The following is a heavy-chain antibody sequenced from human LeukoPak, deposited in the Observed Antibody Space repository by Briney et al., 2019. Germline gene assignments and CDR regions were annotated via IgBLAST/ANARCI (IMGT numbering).Heavy chain of an antibody. CDR1: GFTVSGNY. J-gene: IGHJ4*02. CDR2: IYSGRST. CDR3: ATVGTTRVYYFDY. D-gene: IGHD2-21*02. Sequence: GGSLRLSCAVSGFTVSGNYMSWVRQAPGKGLEWVSVIYSGRSTFYADSVKGRFTISRDSSKNTLYLQMNSLRADDTAVYYCATVGTTRVYYFDYWGQGTLVTVSS. V-gene: IGHV3-53*01.